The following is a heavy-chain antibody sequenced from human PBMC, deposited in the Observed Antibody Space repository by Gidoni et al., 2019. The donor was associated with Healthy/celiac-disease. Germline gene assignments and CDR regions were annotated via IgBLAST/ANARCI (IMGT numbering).Heavy chain of an antibody. D-gene: IGHD2-2*01. J-gene: IGHJ4*02. CDR3: ARGPLIVVVPAAPDY. CDR1: GYTFTSYY. Sequence: QVQLVQSGAEVKKPGASVKVSCKASGYTFTSYYMHWVRQAPGQGLEWMGIINPSGGSTSYAQKFQGRVTMTRDTSTSTVYMELSSLRSEDTAVYYCARGPLIVVVPAAPDYWGQGTLVTVSS. CDR2: INPSGGST. V-gene: IGHV1-46*01.